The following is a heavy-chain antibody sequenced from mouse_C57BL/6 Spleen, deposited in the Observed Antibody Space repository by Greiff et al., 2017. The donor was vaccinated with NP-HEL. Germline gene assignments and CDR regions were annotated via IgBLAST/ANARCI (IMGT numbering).Heavy chain of an antibody. V-gene: IGHV1-52*01. CDR2: IDPSDSET. D-gene: IGHD2-1*01. CDR1: GYTFTSYW. CDR3: ARDENYYGNFDY. J-gene: IGHJ2*01. Sequence: VQLQQPGAELVRPGSSVKLSCKASGYTFTSYWMHWVKQRPIQGLEWIGNIDPSDSETHYNQKFKDKATLTVDKSSSTAYMQLSSLTSEDSAVYYCARDENYYGNFDYWGQGTTLTVSS.